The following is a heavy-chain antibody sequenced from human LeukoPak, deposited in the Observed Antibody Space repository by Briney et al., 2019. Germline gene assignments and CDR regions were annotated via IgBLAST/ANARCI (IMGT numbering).Heavy chain of an antibody. CDR3: AHRRGALVGAMGPFDY. D-gene: IGHD1-26*01. V-gene: IGHV2-5*02. CDR2: IYWDDDE. Sequence: SGPTLVNPTQTLTLTCTFSGFSLSTSGMGVGWIRQPPGKALEWLALIYWDDDERYSPSLKSRLTITKDTSKNQVVLTMTNMDPVDTATYYCAHRRGALVGAMGPFDYWGQGTLVTVSS. J-gene: IGHJ4*02. CDR1: GFSLSTSGMG.